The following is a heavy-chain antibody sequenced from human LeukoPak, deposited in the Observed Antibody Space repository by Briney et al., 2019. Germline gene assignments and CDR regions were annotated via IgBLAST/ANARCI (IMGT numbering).Heavy chain of an antibody. D-gene: IGHD6-13*01. Sequence: SSQTLSLTCTVSGGSISSGGYSWSWIRQPPGKGLEWIGYIYHSGSTYYNPSLKSRVTISVDRSKNQFSLKLSSVTAADTAVYYCASSRVYIAAAPFDPWGQGTLVTVSS. CDR1: GGSISSGGYS. CDR3: ASSRVYIAAAPFDP. CDR2: IYHSGST. J-gene: IGHJ5*02. V-gene: IGHV4-30-2*01.